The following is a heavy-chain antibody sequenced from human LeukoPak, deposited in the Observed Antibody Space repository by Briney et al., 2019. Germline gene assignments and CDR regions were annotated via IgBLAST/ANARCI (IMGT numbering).Heavy chain of an antibody. D-gene: IGHD6-13*01. CDR3: ATHTSSWYDHDAFDI. CDR2: IVVGSGNT. J-gene: IGHJ3*02. V-gene: IGHV1-58*02. Sequence: SVTVSCKASGFSFTGSVIQWVRQARGQRLEWIGWIVVGSGNTNYAQKFQERVTITRDRSTSTAYMELSSLRSEDTAVYYCATHTSSWYDHDAFDIWGHGTLVTVSS. CDR1: GFSFTGSV.